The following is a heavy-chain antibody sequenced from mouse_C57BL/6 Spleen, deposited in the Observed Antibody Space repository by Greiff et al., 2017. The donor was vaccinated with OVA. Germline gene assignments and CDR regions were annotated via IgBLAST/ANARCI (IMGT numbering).Heavy chain of an antibody. CDR3: ARWDDYDGSYWYFDV. CDR2: INPNNGGT. J-gene: IGHJ1*03. V-gene: IGHV1-18*01. CDR1: GYTFTDYN. D-gene: IGHD2-4*01. Sequence: VQLQQSGPALVKPGASVKIPCKASGYTFTDYNMDWVKQSHGKSLEWIGDINPNNGGTIYNQKFKGKATLTVDKSSSTAYMELRSLTSEDTAVYYCARWDDYDGSYWYFDVWGTGTTVTVSS.